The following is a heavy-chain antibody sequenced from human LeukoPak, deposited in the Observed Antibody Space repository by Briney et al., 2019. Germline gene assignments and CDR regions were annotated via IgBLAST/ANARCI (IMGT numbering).Heavy chain of an antibody. V-gene: IGHV3-33*01. CDR1: GFTFSSYG. CDR2: IWYDGSNK. J-gene: IGHJ4*02. Sequence: GGSLRLSCAASGFTFSSYGMHWVRQAPGKGLEWVAVIWYDGSNKYYADSVKGRFTISRDNAKNSLYLEMDSLRAEDTAVYYCARLSGNYGSGNYFIDYWGQGTLVTVSS. CDR3: ARLSGNYGSGNYFIDY. D-gene: IGHD3-10*01.